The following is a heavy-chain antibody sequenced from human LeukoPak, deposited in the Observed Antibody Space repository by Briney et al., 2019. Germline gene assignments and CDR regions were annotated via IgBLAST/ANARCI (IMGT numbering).Heavy chain of an antibody. Sequence: GSLRPSCAASGFTFSSYAMSWVRQAPGKGLEWVSAISGSGGSTYYADSVKGRFTISRDNSKNTLYLQMNSLRAEDTAVYYCAKDVRCSSTSCLFDYWGQGTLVTVSS. V-gene: IGHV3-23*01. CDR3: AKDVRCSSTSCLFDY. J-gene: IGHJ4*02. CDR1: GFTFSSYA. D-gene: IGHD2-2*01. CDR2: ISGSGGST.